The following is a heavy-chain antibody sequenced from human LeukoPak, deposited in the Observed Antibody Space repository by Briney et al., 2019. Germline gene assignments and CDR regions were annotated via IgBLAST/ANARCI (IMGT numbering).Heavy chain of an antibody. V-gene: IGHV3-30*02. CDR2: IRYDGSNK. Sequence: GGSLRLSCAASGFTFSSYGMHWVRQAPGKGLEWVAFIRYDGSNKYYADSVKGRFTISRDNSKNTLYLQMNSLRAEDTAVYYCAKDLSTMIVVVTPDAFDIWGQGTMVTVSS. J-gene: IGHJ3*02. CDR1: GFTFSSYG. D-gene: IGHD3-22*01. CDR3: AKDLSTMIVVVTPDAFDI.